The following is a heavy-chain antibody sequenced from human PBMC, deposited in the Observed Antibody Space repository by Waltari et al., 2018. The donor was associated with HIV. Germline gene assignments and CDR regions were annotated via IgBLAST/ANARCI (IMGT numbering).Heavy chain of an antibody. J-gene: IGHJ4*02. CDR2: IGGIGATI. Sequence: EIQLLESGGGWVQPGGSLRLSCAASGFIFDNHGLSWVRQAPGKGLEWVSAIGGIGATIYYADSVKGRFTVSRDNSKNTLYLQMHSLRVEDTAVYYCTKLTDSATTDWGQGTPVTVSS. CDR1: GFIFDNHG. CDR3: TKLTDSATTD. D-gene: IGHD1-26*01. V-gene: IGHV3-23*01.